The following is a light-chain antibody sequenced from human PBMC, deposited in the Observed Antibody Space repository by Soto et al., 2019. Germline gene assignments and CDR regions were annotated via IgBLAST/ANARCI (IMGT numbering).Light chain of an antibody. J-gene: IGLJ1*01. CDR2: DVT. CDR3: SSYTSSSTYV. V-gene: IGLV2-14*01. CDR1: SSDVAGYNY. Sequence: QSVLTQPASVSGSPGQSITISCTGTSSDVAGYNYVSWYQQHPNKAPKFMIYDVTNRPSGVSNRFSGSKSGNTACLTISGLQAEDEADYYCSSYTSSSTYVFGTGTKVTVL.